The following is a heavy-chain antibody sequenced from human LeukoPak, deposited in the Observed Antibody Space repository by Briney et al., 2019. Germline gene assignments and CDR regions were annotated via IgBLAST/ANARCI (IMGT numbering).Heavy chain of an antibody. J-gene: IGHJ4*02. CDR3: AKSHHVTAIDY. V-gene: IGHV3-43D*03. CDR1: GFTFDDYA. CDR2: ISWDGGTI. D-gene: IGHD2-21*02. Sequence: GGSLRLSCAASGFTFDDYAMHCVRQAPGKGLEWVSLISWDGGTIYYADSVKGRFTISRDNSKNRLYLQMNSLRADDTAVYYCAKSHHVTAIDYWGQGTLVTVS.